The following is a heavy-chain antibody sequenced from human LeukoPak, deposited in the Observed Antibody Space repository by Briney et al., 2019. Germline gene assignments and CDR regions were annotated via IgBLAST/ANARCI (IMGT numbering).Heavy chain of an antibody. CDR2: ISGSGAST. V-gene: IGHV3-23*01. D-gene: IGHD1-14*01. CDR1: GFAFSSYA. CDR3: AKDSGNRDNWFDP. Sequence: GGSLRLSCAASGFAFSSYAMTWVRQAPGKGLEWVSDISGSGASTYYADSVKGRFTISRDNSKNTLYLQMNSLRAEDTAVYYCAKDSGNRDNWFDPWGQGTLVTVSS. J-gene: IGHJ5*02.